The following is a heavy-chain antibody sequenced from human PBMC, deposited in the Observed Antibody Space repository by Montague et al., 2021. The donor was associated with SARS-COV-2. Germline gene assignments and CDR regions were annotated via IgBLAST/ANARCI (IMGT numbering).Heavy chain of an antibody. J-gene: IGHJ4*02. CDR1: GASVTSPNW. D-gene: IGHD1-14*01. Sequence: SETLSLTCAVSGASVTSPNWWSWVRQAPGKGLEWIGEINHRGTIXYNQSLNSRVTIKVDKSKNNFFLRLSSMTAADTAIYFCARNADRDVFGSYFDDWGQGTPVTVTS. CDR3: ARNADRDVFGSYFDD. V-gene: IGHV4-4*02. CDR2: INHRGTI.